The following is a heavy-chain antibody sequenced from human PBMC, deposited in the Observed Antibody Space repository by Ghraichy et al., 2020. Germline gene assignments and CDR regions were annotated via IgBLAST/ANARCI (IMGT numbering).Heavy chain of an antibody. CDR2: IKSKTDGGTT. J-gene: IGHJ4*02. Sequence: GGSLRLSCAASGFTFSNAWMSWVRQAPGKGLEWVGRIKSKTDGGTTDYAAPVKGRFTISRDDSKNTLYLQMNSLKTEDTAVYYCTTYPSETPRSYFDYWGQGTLVTVSS. V-gene: IGHV3-15*01. CDR3: TTYPSETPRSYFDY. CDR1: GFTFSNAW.